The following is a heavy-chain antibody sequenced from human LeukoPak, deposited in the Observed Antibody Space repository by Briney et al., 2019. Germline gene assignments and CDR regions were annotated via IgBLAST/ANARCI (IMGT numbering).Heavy chain of an antibody. CDR2: ISAYNGNT. J-gene: IGHJ6*02. D-gene: IGHD2-2*01. Sequence: ASVKVSCTASGYTFTSFGISWVRQAPGQGLEWMGWISAYNGNTNYAQKLQGRVIMTTDTSTSTAYMELRSLRSDDTAVYYCARHIVVVPAAVYYYYYGMDVWGQGTTVTVSS. V-gene: IGHV1-18*01. CDR3: ARHIVVVPAAVYYYYYGMDV. CDR1: GYTFTSFG.